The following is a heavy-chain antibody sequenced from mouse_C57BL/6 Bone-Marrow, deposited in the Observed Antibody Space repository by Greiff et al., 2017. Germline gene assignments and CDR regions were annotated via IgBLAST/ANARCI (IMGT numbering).Heavy chain of an antibody. D-gene: IGHD1-1*01. J-gene: IGHJ1*03. V-gene: IGHV6-6*01. CDR3: TTTVVYFEV. CDR1: GFTFSDAW. Sequence: EVKLMESGGGLVQPGGSMKLSCAASGFTFSDAWMDWVRQSPEKGLEWVAEIRKKANNHAKYYAEYVKGRFTITRDDYKSSVYLQMNSRRAEDTGIYYYTTTVVYFEVWGTGTTVTDSS. CDR2: IRKKANNHAK.